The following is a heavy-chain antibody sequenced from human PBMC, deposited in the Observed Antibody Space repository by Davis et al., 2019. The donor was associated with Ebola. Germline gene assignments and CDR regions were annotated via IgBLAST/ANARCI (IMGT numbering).Heavy chain of an antibody. CDR2: IRTYDGNT. Sequence: ASVKVSCKASGYTFTNYGITWVRQAPGQSLEWLGWIRTYDGNTNYAQKFQDRVTMTTDTSTGTAYMELRSLRSDDTAVYFCARTSIVGTSTTASDIWGQGTMVTVS. D-gene: IGHD1-26*01. J-gene: IGHJ3*02. CDR3: ARTSIVGTSTTASDI. V-gene: IGHV1-18*04. CDR1: GYTFTNYG.